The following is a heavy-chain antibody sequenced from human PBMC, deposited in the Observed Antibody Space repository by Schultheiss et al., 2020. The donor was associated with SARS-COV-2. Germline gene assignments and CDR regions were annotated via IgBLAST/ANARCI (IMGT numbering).Heavy chain of an antibody. CDR3: APTLGYCSGGNCSH. J-gene: IGHJ4*02. CDR2: IHGNGVTT. CDR1: GFTFRGYA. D-gene: IGHD2-15*01. V-gene: IGHV3-23*01. Sequence: GGSLRLSCAASGFTFRGYAMSWVRQAPGKGLEWVSSIHGNGVTTYFADSVKGRFTVSRDNSKNTLFLQMNSLRAEDTAVYYCAPTLGYCSGGNCSHWGQGTLVTVSS.